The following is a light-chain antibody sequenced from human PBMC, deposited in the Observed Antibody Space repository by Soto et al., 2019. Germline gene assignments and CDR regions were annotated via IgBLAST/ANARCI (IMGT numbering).Light chain of an antibody. CDR1: RSDVGAYNY. Sequence: QSALTQPASVSGSPGQSIAISCTGTRSDVGAYNYVSWYQQHPGKAPKLMISEVTNRPAGVSDRFSGSKSGNTASLTISGRQAEDEADYYCGSFTRRFTFVFGTGTKVTVL. J-gene: IGLJ1*01. CDR2: EVT. CDR3: GSFTRRFTFV. V-gene: IGLV2-14*01.